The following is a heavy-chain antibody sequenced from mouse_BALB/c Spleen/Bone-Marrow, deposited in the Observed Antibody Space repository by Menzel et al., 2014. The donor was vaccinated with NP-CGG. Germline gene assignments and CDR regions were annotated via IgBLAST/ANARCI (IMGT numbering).Heavy chain of an antibody. CDR2: IYPGDGDT. V-gene: IGHV1-80*01. CDR3: ARGDYRYGDFAMDY. Sequence: QVQLKQSGAELVRPGSSVKISCKASGYALSSNRMNWVKQRPGQGLEWIGQIYPGDGDTNYNGKFQGKATLTADKSSSTAYMQLSSLTSEDSAVYFCARGDYRYGDFAMDYWGQGTSVTVSS. J-gene: IGHJ4*01. CDR1: GYALSSNR. D-gene: IGHD2-12*01.